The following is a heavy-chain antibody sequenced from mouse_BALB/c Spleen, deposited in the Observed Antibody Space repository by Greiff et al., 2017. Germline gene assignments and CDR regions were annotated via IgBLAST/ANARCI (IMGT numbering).Heavy chain of an antibody. CDR1: GYAFSSYW. Sequence: VHLVESGAELVRPGSSVKISCKASGYAFSSYWMNWVKQRPGQGLEWIGQIYPGDGDTNYNGKFKGKATLTADKSSSTAYMQLSSLTSEDSAVYFCARNYVDYWGQGTTLTVSS. V-gene: IGHV1-80*01. CDR3: ARNYVDY. CDR2: IYPGDGDT. J-gene: IGHJ2*01.